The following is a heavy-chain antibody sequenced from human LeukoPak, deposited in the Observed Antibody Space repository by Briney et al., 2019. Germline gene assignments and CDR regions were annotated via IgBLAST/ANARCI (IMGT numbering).Heavy chain of an antibody. CDR1: GFTFSSFW. CDR3: ARGRTSGWDAFDF. J-gene: IGHJ4*02. CDR2: INSVGSST. Sequence: GGSLTLSCAASGFTFSSFWMHWVRQAPGKGLVWVSRINSVGSSTSYADSVKGRFTISRDNAKNTLYLQMNSLRAEDTAVYYCARGRTSGWDAFDFWGQGTLVTVSS. D-gene: IGHD6-19*01. V-gene: IGHV3-74*01.